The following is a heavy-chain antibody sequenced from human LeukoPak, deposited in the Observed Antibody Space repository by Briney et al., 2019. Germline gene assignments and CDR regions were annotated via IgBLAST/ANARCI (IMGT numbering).Heavy chain of an antibody. Sequence: GGSLRLSCAASGFSVSSNYMNWVRQAPGKGLEWVSAIYTGGTTYYADSVKGRFTISRDNSKNTLYLQMNSLRAEDTAVYYCAGVGITMVRGAWGQGTLVTVSS. J-gene: IGHJ5*02. CDR3: AGVGITMVRGA. CDR1: GFSVSSNY. CDR2: IYTGGTT. V-gene: IGHV3-66*02. D-gene: IGHD3-10*01.